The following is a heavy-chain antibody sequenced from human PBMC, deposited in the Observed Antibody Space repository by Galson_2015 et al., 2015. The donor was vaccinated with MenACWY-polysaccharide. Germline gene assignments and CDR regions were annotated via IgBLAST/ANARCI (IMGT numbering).Heavy chain of an antibody. CDR1: GYTFSSYD. J-gene: IGHJ4*02. CDR2: MNPNIGNT. CDR3: TRIIARKHTFVDS. Sequence: SIKVSCKASGYTFSSYDINWVRQARGHGLEWMGWMNPNIGNTGYAHKFQGRVAMTSDTATSTAYMELRMLRYDDTAVYYCTRIIARKHTFVDSWGQGTLVSVS. V-gene: IGHV1-8*01. D-gene: IGHD2-21*01.